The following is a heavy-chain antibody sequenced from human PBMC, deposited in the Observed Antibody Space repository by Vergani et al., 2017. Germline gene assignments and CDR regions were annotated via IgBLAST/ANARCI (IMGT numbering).Heavy chain of an antibody. CDR3: ARENWGTPSY. Sequence: EVQLVESGGALVQPGGSLRLSCAASGFTFSTYWMQWVRQAPGKGLVWVSRINPDDSTTNYADSAKGRFTISRDNTKNTLYLQMNSLRVEDTAVYYCARENWGTPSYWGQGTVVTVSS. J-gene: IGHJ4*02. V-gene: IGHV3-74*01. D-gene: IGHD3-16*01. CDR1: GFTFSTYW. CDR2: INPDDSTT.